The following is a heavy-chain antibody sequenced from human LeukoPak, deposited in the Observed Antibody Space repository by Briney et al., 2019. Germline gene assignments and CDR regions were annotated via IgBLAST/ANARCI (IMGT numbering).Heavy chain of an antibody. CDR3: AKSKVVVAAIPGYFFDY. Sequence: GGSLRLSCAASGFTSSNYWIHWVRQAPGKGRVWVSCINTDGSSTSYADSVKGRFTISRDNAKNTLYLQMNSLRAEDTAAYYCAKSKVVVAAIPGYFFDYWGQGTLVTVSS. CDR2: INTDGSST. J-gene: IGHJ4*02. V-gene: IGHV3-74*01. D-gene: IGHD2-15*01. CDR1: GFTSSNYW.